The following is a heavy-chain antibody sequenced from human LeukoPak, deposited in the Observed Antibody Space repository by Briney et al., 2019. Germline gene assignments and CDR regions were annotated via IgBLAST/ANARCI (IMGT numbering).Heavy chain of an antibody. CDR1: GFTFSSYS. D-gene: IGHD2-2*01. CDR2: ISSSSSYI. Sequence: GGSLRLSCAASGFTFSSYSMNWVRQAPGKGREWVSSISSSSSYIYYADSVKGRFTISRDNAKNSLYLQMNSLRAEDTAVYYCARGGYCSSTSCHLLNYWGQGTLVTVSS. CDR3: ARGGYCSSTSCHLLNY. V-gene: IGHV3-21*01. J-gene: IGHJ4*02.